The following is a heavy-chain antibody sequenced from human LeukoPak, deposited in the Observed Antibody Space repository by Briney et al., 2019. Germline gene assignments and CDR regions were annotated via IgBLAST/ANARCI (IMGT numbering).Heavy chain of an antibody. V-gene: IGHV3-23*01. CDR1: EFIFSDYW. J-gene: IGHJ1*01. CDR3: AKCPLYCSGGSCYLVQH. CDR2: ISGSGGST. Sequence: GGSLRLSCVASEFIFSDYWMSWVRQAPGRGLEWVSAISGSGGSTYYADSVKGRFTISRDNSKNTLYLQMNSLRAEDTAVYYCAKCPLYCSGGSCYLVQHWGQGTLVTVSS. D-gene: IGHD2-15*01.